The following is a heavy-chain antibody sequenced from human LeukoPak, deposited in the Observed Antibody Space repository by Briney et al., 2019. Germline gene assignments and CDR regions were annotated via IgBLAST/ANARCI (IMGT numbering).Heavy chain of an antibody. J-gene: IGHJ6*03. CDR2: IYHSGST. Sequence: SETLSLTCTVSGYSISSGYYWGWIRQPPGKGLEWIGNIYHSGSTYYNPSLKSRVTISVDTSKNQFSLKLSSVTAADTAVYYCARVPAGLRYYYYYMDVWGKGTTVTVSS. CDR1: GYSISSGYY. D-gene: IGHD5-12*01. V-gene: IGHV4-38-2*02. CDR3: ARVPAGLRYYYYYMDV.